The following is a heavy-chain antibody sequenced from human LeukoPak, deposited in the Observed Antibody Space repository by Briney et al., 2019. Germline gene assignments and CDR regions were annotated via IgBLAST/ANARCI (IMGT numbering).Heavy chain of an antibody. CDR3: ARRLYGGRSLVYFDH. Sequence: RGESLKISCQASGYSFTTHWIGWVRQMPGKGLEWLGIIYPGDSETKYSPSFQGQVTMSVDRSTNTTYVQWISLKASDTAMYYCARRLYGGRSLVYFDHWGRGTQVTVSS. CDR1: GYSFTTHW. V-gene: IGHV5-51*01. J-gene: IGHJ4*02. D-gene: IGHD4-23*01. CDR2: IYPGDSET.